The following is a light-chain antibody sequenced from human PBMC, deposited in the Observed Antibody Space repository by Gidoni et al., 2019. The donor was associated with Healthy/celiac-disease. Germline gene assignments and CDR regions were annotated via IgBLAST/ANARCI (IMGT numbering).Light chain of an antibody. CDR2: AAS. Sequence: DIQMTRSPYSLSASVGDRGTITCRASQNISSCLNWYQQKPGKAPKLLIYAASSLQSGVPSRFSGSGSGTDFTLTISSLQPEDFATYYCQQSYSTPLTFXPXTKVDIK. V-gene: IGKV1-39*01. J-gene: IGKJ3*01. CDR3: QQSYSTPLT. CDR1: QNISSC.